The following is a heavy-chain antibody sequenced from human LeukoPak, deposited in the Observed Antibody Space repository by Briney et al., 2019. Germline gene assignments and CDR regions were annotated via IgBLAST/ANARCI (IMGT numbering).Heavy chain of an antibody. CDR3: ARDGTGTGLDY. V-gene: IGHV3-23*01. J-gene: IGHJ4*02. CDR1: GFTFSSYA. CDR2: ISGSGDNT. D-gene: IGHD3/OR15-3a*01. Sequence: GALRLSCAASGFTFSSYAMSWVRQAPGKGLEWVSGISGSGDNTYYADSVRGRFTISRDNSKNTLYVQVNSLRAEDTAVYYCARDGTGTGLDYWGQGTLVTVSS.